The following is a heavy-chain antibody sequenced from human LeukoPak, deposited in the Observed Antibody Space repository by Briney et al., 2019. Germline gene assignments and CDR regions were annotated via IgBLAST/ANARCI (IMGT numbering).Heavy chain of an antibody. Sequence: ASVKVSCKASGYTFTGYYMHWVRQAPGQGLEWMGWINPNCGGTNYAQKFQGRVTMTRDTSISTAYMELSSLRAEDTAVYYCAKDKWLPQNSHSPDVWGQGTTVTVSS. D-gene: IGHD5-24*01. J-gene: IGHJ6*02. V-gene: IGHV1-2*02. CDR1: GYTFTGYY. CDR2: INPNCGGT. CDR3: AKDKWLPQNSHSPDV.